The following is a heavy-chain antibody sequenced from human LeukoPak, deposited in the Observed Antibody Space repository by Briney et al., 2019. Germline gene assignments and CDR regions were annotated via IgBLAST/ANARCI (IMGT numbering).Heavy chain of an antibody. CDR3: ATHSSTYYWFDY. V-gene: IGHV4-39*01. CDR1: GGSVSSNSYY. Sequence: SETLSLTCTVSGGSVSSNSYYWGWIRQPPGKGLEWIGTIYYSGSTYYNPSLKSRVTICVDTSKNQFSLKLSSVTAADTAVYYCATHSSTYYWFDYWGQGTLVTVSS. D-gene: IGHD3-22*01. CDR2: IYYSGST. J-gene: IGHJ4*02.